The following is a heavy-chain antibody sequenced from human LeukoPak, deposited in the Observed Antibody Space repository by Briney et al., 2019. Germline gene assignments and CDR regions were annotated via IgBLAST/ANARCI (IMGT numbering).Heavy chain of an antibody. Sequence: SKTLSLTCTVSGGSVSGYTWSWIRQPAGKGLEWIGHIYTSGSAKYNPSLKSRVTMSVDTSNNQFSLKLTSVTAADTAVYYCARVPRQWVQEFYYYYSYMGVWGKGTTVTISS. CDR1: GGSVSGYT. J-gene: IGHJ6*03. CDR2: IYTSGSA. D-gene: IGHD6-6*01. CDR3: ARVPRQWVQEFYYYYSYMGV. V-gene: IGHV4-4*07.